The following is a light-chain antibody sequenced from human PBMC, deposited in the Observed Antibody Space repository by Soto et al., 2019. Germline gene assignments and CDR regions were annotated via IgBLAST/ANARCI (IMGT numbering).Light chain of an antibody. Sequence: DIQLTQSPSTLSASVGDRVTITCRASQSVTDWLAWYQQKPGKAPKLLIYGASSLQSGVPSRFSGSGSGTEFSLTISSLQPDAFATYYCQQYYRSCTFGQGTKVEIK. CDR3: QQYYRSCT. CDR1: QSVTDW. J-gene: IGKJ2*02. CDR2: GAS. V-gene: IGKV1-5*01.